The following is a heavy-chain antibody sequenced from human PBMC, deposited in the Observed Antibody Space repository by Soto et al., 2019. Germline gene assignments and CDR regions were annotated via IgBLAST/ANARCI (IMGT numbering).Heavy chain of an antibody. CDR1: GFSFAGYA. Sequence: GGSLRLSCAASGFSFAGYAVAWVRQAPGKGLEWVSTVSGGGGRTYYADSVKGRFTISRDNSGNTVYLQMNSLNAGDTALYYCAKTESFNGYYNAFDSWGQGTRVTVSS. D-gene: IGHD3-9*01. CDR3: AKTESFNGYYNAFDS. CDR2: VSGGGGRT. V-gene: IGHV3-23*01. J-gene: IGHJ4*02.